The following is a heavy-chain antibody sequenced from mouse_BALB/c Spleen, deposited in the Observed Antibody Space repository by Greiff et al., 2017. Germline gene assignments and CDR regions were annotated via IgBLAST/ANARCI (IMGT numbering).Heavy chain of an antibody. Sequence: QVQLKESGPGLVQPSQSLSITCTVSGFSLTSYGVHWVRQSPGKGLEWLGVIWSGGSTDYNAAFISRLSISKDNSKSQVFFKMNSLQADDTAIYYCARNWGGNYPYAMDYWGQGTSVTVSS. V-gene: IGHV2-4-1*01. CDR2: IWSGGST. CDR1: GFSLTSYG. CDR3: ARNWGGNYPYAMDY. D-gene: IGHD2-1*01. J-gene: IGHJ4*01.